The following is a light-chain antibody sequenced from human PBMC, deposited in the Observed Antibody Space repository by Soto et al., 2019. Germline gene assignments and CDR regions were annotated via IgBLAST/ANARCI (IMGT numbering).Light chain of an antibody. J-gene: IGLJ1*01. CDR1: SSDVGAYNY. V-gene: IGLV2-14*01. Sequence: QSVLTQPASVSGSPGQSITISCTGTSSDVGAYNYVSWYQQHPGKAPKLMICDVSNRPSGVSNRFSGSKSGNTASLTISGLQAEDEAYYYCSSYTSSSTLVFGTGTKLTVL. CDR3: SSYTSSSTLV. CDR2: DVS.